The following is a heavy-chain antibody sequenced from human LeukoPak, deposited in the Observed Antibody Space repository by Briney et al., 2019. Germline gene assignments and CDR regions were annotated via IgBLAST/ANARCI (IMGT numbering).Heavy chain of an antibody. D-gene: IGHD4-17*01. CDR2: IYHSGTT. J-gene: IGHJ5*02. V-gene: IGHV4-30-2*01. CDR1: GGSISSGGYS. CDR3: ARRDYYGDFDP. Sequence: SETLSLTCAVSGGSISSGGYSWSWIRQPPGKGLEWIGYIYHSGTTYYNPSLKSRVTISVDRSKNQFSLKLSSVTAADTAVYYCARRDYYGDFDPWGQGTLVTVSS.